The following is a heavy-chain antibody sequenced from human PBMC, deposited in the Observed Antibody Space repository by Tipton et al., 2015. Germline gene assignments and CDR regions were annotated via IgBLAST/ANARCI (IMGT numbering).Heavy chain of an antibody. CDR1: GFTFDDYA. CDR2: ISWNSGGI. CDR3: ARGRFGDLPYFDS. V-gene: IGHV3-9*01. D-gene: IGHD3-10*01. J-gene: IGHJ4*02. Sequence: SLRLSCAGSGFTFDDYAIHWVRQVPGKGLEWVSGISWNSGGIGYADSVKGRFTISRDNAKSSLYLQMNSLRAEDSAIYYCARGRFGDLPYFDSWGQGTLVTVSS.